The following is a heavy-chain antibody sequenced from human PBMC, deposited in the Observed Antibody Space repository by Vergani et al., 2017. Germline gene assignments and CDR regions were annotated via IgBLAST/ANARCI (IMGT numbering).Heavy chain of an antibody. D-gene: IGHD2-2*02. CDR2: INPNSGGT. Sequence: QVQLVQSGAEVKKPGASVKVSCKASGYTFTGYYMHWVRQAPGQGLEWMGWINPNSGGTNYAQKFQGWVTMTRDTSISTAYMELSRLRSDDTAVYYCARDRGDCSSTSCYTFDYWGQGTLVTVSS. CDR1: GYTFTGYY. V-gene: IGHV1-2*04. CDR3: ARDRGDCSSTSCYTFDY. J-gene: IGHJ4*02.